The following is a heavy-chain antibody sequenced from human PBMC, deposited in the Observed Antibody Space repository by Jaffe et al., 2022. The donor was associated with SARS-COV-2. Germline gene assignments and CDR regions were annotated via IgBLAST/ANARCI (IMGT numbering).Heavy chain of an antibody. J-gene: IGHJ4*02. CDR1: GFTVSSNF. D-gene: IGHD5-12*01. V-gene: IGHV3-53*01. CDR2: IYSGGST. CDR3: ARGQDRDGYTIDY. Sequence: EVQLVESGGGLIQPGGSLRLSCAASGFTVSSNFMSWVRQAPGKGLEWVSVIYSGGSTYYADSVKGRFIISRDNSKNTLYLQMNSLRAEDTAVYYCARGQDRDGYTIDYWGQGTLVTVSS.